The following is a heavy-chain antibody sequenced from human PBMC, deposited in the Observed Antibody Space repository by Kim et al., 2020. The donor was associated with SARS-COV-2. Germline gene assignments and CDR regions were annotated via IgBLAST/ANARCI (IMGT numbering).Heavy chain of an antibody. V-gene: IGHV3-33*01. CDR2: ISYDGSDK. Sequence: GGSLRLSCAASGFSFSSYGMHWVRQAPGKGLEWVAYISYDGSDKFYADSVKGRFTISRDNSNNTLSLQTNSLRAEDTAVFYCARGPVDPKDGWYFDVWGRRTLVTVSS. CDR3: ARGPVDPKDGWYFDV. D-gene: IGHD2-15*01. J-gene: IGHJ2*01. CDR1: GFSFSSYG.